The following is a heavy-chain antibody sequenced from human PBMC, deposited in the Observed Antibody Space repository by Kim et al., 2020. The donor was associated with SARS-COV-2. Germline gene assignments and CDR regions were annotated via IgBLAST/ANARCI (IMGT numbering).Heavy chain of an antibody. CDR2: IIPIFGTA. CDR3: ASRASSSWLFQH. CDR1: GGTFSSYA. J-gene: IGHJ1*01. Sequence: SVKVSCKASGGTFSSYAISWVRQAPGQGLEWMGGIIPIFGTANYAQKFQGRVTITADESTSTAYMELSSLRSEDTAVYYCASRASSSWLFQHWGQGTLVTVSS. D-gene: IGHD6-13*01. V-gene: IGHV1-69*13.